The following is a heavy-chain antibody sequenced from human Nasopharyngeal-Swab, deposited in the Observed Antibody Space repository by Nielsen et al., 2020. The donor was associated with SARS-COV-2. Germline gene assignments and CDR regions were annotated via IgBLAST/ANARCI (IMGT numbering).Heavy chain of an antibody. CDR3: ASEEDIVVVPAATGAFDI. CDR2: INHSGST. CDR1: GGSFSGYY. V-gene: IGHV4-34*01. J-gene: IGHJ3*02. D-gene: IGHD2-2*01. Sequence: SETLSLTCAVYGGSFSGYYWSWIRQPPGRGLEWIGEINHSGSTNYNPSLKIRVPISVDTSKNQFSLKLSSVTAADTAVYYCASEEDIVVVPAATGAFDIWGQGTMVTVSS.